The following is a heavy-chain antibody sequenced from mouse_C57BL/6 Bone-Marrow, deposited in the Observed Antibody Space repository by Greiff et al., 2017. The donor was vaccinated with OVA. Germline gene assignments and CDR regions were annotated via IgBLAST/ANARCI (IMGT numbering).Heavy chain of an antibody. J-gene: IGHJ4*01. CDR3: AGYYADYYAMDY. D-gene: IGHD1-1*02. V-gene: IGHV14-2*01. CDR1: GFNIKDYY. CDR2: IDPEDGET. Sequence: EVQLQQSGAELVKPGASVKLSCTASGFNIKDYYMHWVQQRPEKGLEWIGRIDPEDGETKYAPKFQGKATITANTSSNTADLLLLNLRSVDTDDYYWAGYYADYYAMDYWGQGTSVTVSS.